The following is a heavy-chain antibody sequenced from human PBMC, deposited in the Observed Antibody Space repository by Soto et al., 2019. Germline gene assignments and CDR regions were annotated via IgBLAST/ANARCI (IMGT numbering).Heavy chain of an antibody. Sequence: QVQLVQSGSELKKPGASVKVSCKASGYTFTSYAMNLVRQAPGQGLEWMGWINTNTGNPTYAQGFTGRVVFSLDTSVSTAYLQSCSLKAEDTAVYYCARGTPFKATVTLGYWGQGTLVTVSS. V-gene: IGHV7-4-1*01. J-gene: IGHJ4*02. D-gene: IGHD4-4*01. CDR2: INTNTGNP. CDR1: GYTFTSYA. CDR3: ARGTPFKATVTLGY.